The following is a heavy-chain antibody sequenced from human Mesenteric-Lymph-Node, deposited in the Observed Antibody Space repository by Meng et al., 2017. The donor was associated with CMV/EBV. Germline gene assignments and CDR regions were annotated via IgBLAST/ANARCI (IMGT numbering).Heavy chain of an antibody. D-gene: IGHD6-13*01. CDR1: GFTFSNYY. J-gene: IGHJ4*02. CDR2: ISSTGSTI. CDR3: ARDEWHSAAGDKFDY. V-gene: IGHV3-11*01. Sequence: SGFTFSNYYMSWIRQAPGKGLECLSYISSTGSTIYYADSVKGRFTISRDNAKNSLYLQMNNLRAEDTAVYYCARDEWHSAAGDKFDYWGQGTLVTVSS.